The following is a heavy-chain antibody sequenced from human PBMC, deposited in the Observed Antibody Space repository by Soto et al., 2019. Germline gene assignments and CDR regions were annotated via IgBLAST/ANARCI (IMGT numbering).Heavy chain of an antibody. V-gene: IGHV1-18*01. CDR1: GYTFTSYG. D-gene: IGHD3-22*01. CDR3: ARFSGYNDY. CDR2: ISAYNGNT. Sequence: GASEKVSCKASGYTFTSYGISWVRQAPGQGLEWMGWISAYNGNTNYSQKFQGRVTITADESTSTAYMELSSLRSEDTAVYYCARFSGYNDYWGQGTLVTVSS. J-gene: IGHJ4*02.